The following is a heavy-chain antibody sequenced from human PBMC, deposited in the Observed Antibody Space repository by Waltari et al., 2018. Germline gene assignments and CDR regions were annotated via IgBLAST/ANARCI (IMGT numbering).Heavy chain of an antibody. CDR1: GGSISSGSYY. J-gene: IGHJ6*02. Sequence: QVQLQESGPGLVKPSQTLSLTCTVSGGSISSGSYYWSWIRQPAGKGLEWIGRIYTSGSTNYNPSLTSRVTISVDTSKNQFTLKLSSVTAADTAVYYCARAVGSYYYYYGMDVWGQGTTVTVSS. CDR3: ARAVGSYYYYYGMDV. V-gene: IGHV4-61*02. CDR2: IYTSGST. D-gene: IGHD2-15*01.